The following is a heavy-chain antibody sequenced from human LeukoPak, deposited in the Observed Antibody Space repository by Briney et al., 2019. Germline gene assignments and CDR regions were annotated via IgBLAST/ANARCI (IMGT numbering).Heavy chain of an antibody. CDR3: ARQPSGTAAFDI. CDR1: GGSINSYY. J-gene: IGHJ3*02. V-gene: IGHV4-59*08. D-gene: IGHD1/OR15-1a*01. CDR2: IYCSGDS. Sequence: SETLSLTCAVSGGSINSYYWSWIRQPPGQGLEWIAYIYCSGDSNYNPSFKSRVTISVDTSKNQFSLKLTSVAAADTAIYYCARQPSGTAAFDIWGQGTMVIVSS.